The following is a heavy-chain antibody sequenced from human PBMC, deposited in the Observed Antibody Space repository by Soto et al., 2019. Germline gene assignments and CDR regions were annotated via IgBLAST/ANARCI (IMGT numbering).Heavy chain of an antibody. D-gene: IGHD5-18*01. J-gene: IGHJ6*02. V-gene: IGHV3-7*03. Sequence: GGSLRLSCAASGFTFSSYAMSWVRQAPGKGLEWVANINVNGSEKNYVDSVKGRFTISRDNARNSLYLQMSSPRAEDTALYYCARDGSTSWYSYDYHGMDVWGQGTTVTVSS. CDR3: ARDGSTSWYSYDYHGMDV. CDR2: INVNGSEK. CDR1: GFTFSSYA.